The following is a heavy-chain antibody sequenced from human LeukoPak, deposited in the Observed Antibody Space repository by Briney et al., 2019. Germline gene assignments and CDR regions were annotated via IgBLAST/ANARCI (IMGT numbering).Heavy chain of an antibody. CDR1: GFPFNEYS. Sequence: GGSLRLSCAASGFPFNEYSMNWVRQAPGKGLERISYIGISSGNTKYADSVKGRFTISGDNAKKSLYLQMNCLRVEDTAVYYCARDHNYAFDNWGQGTLVTVSS. CDR3: ARDHNYAFDN. J-gene: IGHJ4*02. V-gene: IGHV3-11*06. D-gene: IGHD1-1*01. CDR2: IGISSGNT.